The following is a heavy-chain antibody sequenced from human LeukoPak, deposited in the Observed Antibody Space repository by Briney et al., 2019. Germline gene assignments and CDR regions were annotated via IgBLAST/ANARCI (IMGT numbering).Heavy chain of an antibody. Sequence: PGRSLRLSCAASGFTFSSYVMHWVRQAPGKGLEWVAVIWYDGSNKYYVDSVKGRFTISRDNSKNTLYLQMNSLRAEDTAVYYCARQYTFDIWGRGTMVSVSS. CDR3: ARQYTFDI. CDR2: IWYDGSNK. J-gene: IGHJ3*02. V-gene: IGHV3-33*01. D-gene: IGHD2/OR15-2a*01. CDR1: GFTFSSYV.